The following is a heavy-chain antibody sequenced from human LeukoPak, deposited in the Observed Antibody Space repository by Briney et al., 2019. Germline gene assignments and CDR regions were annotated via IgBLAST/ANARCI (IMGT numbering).Heavy chain of an antibody. CDR1: GYSTSSGYY. V-gene: IGHV4-38-2*02. D-gene: IGHD7-27*01. CDR3: ARLGPHLDY. CDR2: IYHSGST. J-gene: IGHJ4*02. Sequence: SETLSLTCTVSGYSTSSGYYWGWIRQPPGKGLEWIGSIYHSGSTYYNPSLKSRVTISIDRSKNQFSLKLTSVTAADTAVYYCARLGPHLDYWGQGALVTVSS.